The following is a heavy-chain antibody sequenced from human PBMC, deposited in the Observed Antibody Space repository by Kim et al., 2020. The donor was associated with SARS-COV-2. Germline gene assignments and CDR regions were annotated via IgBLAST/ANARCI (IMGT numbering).Heavy chain of an antibody. V-gene: IGHV1-69*13. CDR1: GDTFSSYT. Sequence: SVKVSCKVPGDTFSSYTFNWLRQAPGQGLEWIGGIIPLFGTVKYAQKFQGRVTITADESTNTVYMGLSSLRSEDTALFYCARGDVVVESATPPDRWGQG. CDR2: IIPLFGTV. J-gene: IGHJ5*02. D-gene: IGHD2-15*01. CDR3: ARGDVVVESATPPDR.